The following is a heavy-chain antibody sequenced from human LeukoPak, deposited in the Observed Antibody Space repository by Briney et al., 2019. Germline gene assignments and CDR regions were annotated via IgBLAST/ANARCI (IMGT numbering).Heavy chain of an antibody. Sequence: GASVKVSCKASGYTFTSYGISWVRQAPGQGLEWMGWISAYNGNTNYAQKLQGRVTMTTGTSTSTAYMELRSLRSDDTAVYYCARGAEYCTNGVCYPNWFDPWGQGTLVTVSS. J-gene: IGHJ5*02. CDR1: GYTFTSYG. V-gene: IGHV1-18*01. CDR3: ARGAEYCTNGVCYPNWFDP. D-gene: IGHD2-8*01. CDR2: ISAYNGNT.